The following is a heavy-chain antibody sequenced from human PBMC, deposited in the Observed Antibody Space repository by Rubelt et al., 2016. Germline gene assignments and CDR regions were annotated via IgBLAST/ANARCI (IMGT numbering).Heavy chain of an antibody. Sequence: QVQLQQWGAGLLKPSETLSLTCTVSGGSISNYYWSWIRQPPGKGLEWIGNIYYSGSNNYKPSPKSRVTMSVDTSKNQFSPKLSAVTAADTAVYYCARLGYQTYWYFDLWGRGTLVTVSS. CDR3: ARLGYQTYWYFDL. J-gene: IGHJ2*01. V-gene: IGHV4-59*01. CDR2: IYYSGSN. CDR1: GGSISNYY. D-gene: IGHD5-12*01.